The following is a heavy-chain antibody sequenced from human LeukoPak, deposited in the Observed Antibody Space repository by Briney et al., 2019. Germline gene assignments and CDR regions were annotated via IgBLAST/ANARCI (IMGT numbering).Heavy chain of an antibody. CDR1: GFTFTNYP. V-gene: IGHV3-30*04. Sequence: PGGSLRLSCAASGFTFTNYPVHWVRQAPGKGLEWVTVISYDGTTKYYADSVKGRFTISRDNAKNTLNLQMNSLRAEDTAVYYCANSPMITPTDYYCYMDVWGKGTTVTVSS. CDR2: ISYDGTTK. J-gene: IGHJ6*03. CDR3: ANSPMITPTDYYCYMDV. D-gene: IGHD3-22*01.